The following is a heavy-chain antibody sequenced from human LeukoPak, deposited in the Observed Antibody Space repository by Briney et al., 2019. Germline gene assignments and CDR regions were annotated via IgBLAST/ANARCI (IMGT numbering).Heavy chain of an antibody. CDR2: INPNSGGT. J-gene: IGHJ4*02. D-gene: IGHD6-6*01. Sequence: ASVKVSCKASGYTFTGYYMHWVRQAPGQGLEWMGWINPNSGGTNYAQKFQGRVTMTRDTSISTAYMELSRLRSDDTAVYYCARFPQSARDSIAVRPADYWGQGTLVTVSS. CDR3: ARFPQSARDSIAVRPADY. CDR1: GYTFTGYY. V-gene: IGHV1-2*02.